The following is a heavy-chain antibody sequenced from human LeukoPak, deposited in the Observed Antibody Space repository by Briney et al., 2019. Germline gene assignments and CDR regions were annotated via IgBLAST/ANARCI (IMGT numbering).Heavy chain of an antibody. CDR1: GFSVSRTY. CDR2: IYSGGKV. D-gene: IGHD1-26*01. CDR3: AKDRTVGASYWYFDL. V-gene: IGHV3-53*01. Sequence: PGGSLRLSCAASGFSVSRTYMSWVRQAPGKGLEWVSVIYSGGKVYYIDSVKGRFTISRDSSKNTLFPHMNTLRAEDTAIYYCAKDRTVGASYWYFDLWGRGTLVTVSS. J-gene: IGHJ2*01.